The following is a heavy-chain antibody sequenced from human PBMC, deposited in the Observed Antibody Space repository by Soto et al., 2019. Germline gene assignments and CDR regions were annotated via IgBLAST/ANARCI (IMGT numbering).Heavy chain of an antibody. D-gene: IGHD1-26*01. Sequence: VGSLRLSCAASRFTFSNYGMHWVRQAPGKGLEWVAIIWYDGSNDYYVDSVKGRFTISRDNSKNTLSLQMNSLRAEDTAVYYCARDRWEFQLFYYGLDVWGQGTTVTVSS. V-gene: IGHV3-33*01. CDR2: IWYDGSND. CDR3: ARDRWEFQLFYYGLDV. CDR1: RFTFSNYG. J-gene: IGHJ6*02.